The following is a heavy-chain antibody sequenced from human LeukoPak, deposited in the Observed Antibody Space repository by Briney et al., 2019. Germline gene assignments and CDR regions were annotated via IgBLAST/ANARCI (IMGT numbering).Heavy chain of an antibody. V-gene: IGHV3-30*18. J-gene: IGHJ4*02. CDR3: AKRPSDYGDYVSYFDY. D-gene: IGHD4-17*01. Sequence: GGSLRLSCAASGFIFISYGMHWVRQAPGKGLEWVGVISDDGRRKDYADSVKGRFTISRDNPKDTLYLQMNSLRAEDTAVYYCAKRPSDYGDYVSYFDYWGQGTLVTVSS. CDR2: ISDDGRRK. CDR1: GFIFISYG.